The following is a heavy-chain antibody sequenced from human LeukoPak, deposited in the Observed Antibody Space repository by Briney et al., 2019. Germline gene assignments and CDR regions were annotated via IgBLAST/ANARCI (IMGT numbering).Heavy chain of an antibody. CDR3: ARAPSIAAGYNWFDP. J-gene: IGHJ5*02. CDR1: GGSFSGYY. Sequence: QPSETLSLTCAVYGGSFSGYYWSWIRQPPGKGLEWIGEINHSGSTNYNPSLKSRVTISVDRSKNQFSLKLSSVTAADTAVYYCARAPSIAAGYNWFDPWGQGTLVTVSS. CDR2: INHSGST. V-gene: IGHV4-34*01. D-gene: IGHD6-13*01.